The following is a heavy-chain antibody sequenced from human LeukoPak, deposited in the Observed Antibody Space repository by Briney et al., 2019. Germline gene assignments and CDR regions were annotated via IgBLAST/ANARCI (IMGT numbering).Heavy chain of an antibody. V-gene: IGHV1-46*01. D-gene: IGHD1-26*01. Sequence: ASVKVSCKSSGDIYTNYYIHWVRQPPAQGLVWVGVINSSGGPTTYAQKLQGRVTITGDTSTRTLYMELSSLRSDDTAVYYCARDHVPPYVGIDYWGQGTLVTVSS. J-gene: IGHJ4*02. CDR2: INSSGGPT. CDR3: ARDHVPPYVGIDY. CDR1: GDIYTNYY.